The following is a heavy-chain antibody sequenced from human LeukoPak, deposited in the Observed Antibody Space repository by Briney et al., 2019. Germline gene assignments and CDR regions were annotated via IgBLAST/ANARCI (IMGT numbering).Heavy chain of an antibody. V-gene: IGHV1-69*04. Sequence: ASVKVSCKASGGTFSSYAISWVRQAHGQGLEWMGRIIPILGIANYAQKFQGRVTITADKSTSTAYMELSSLRSEDTAVYYCARYNCSSTSCYLLDYYYYGMDVWGQGTTVTVSS. CDR3: ARYNCSSTSCYLLDYYYYGMDV. CDR1: GGTFSSYA. J-gene: IGHJ6*02. CDR2: IIPILGIA. D-gene: IGHD2-2*01.